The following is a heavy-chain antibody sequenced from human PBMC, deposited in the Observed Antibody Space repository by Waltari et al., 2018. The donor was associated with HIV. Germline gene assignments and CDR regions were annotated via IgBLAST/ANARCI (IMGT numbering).Heavy chain of an antibody. CDR3: ARVSGYYDSSGYQDAFDI. Sequence: QVQLVESGGGVVQPGRSLRLSCAASGFTFSSYGMHWVRQAPGKGLEWVAVLWYDGSNKYYADSVKGRFTISRDNSKNTLYLQMNSLRAEDTAVYYCARVSGYYDSSGYQDAFDIWGQGTMVTVSS. J-gene: IGHJ3*02. CDR1: GFTFSSYG. V-gene: IGHV3-33*01. D-gene: IGHD3-22*01. CDR2: LWYDGSNK.